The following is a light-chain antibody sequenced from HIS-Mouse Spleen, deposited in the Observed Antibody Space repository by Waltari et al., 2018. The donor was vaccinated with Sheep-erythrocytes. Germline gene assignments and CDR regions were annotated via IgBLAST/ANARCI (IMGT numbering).Light chain of an antibody. CDR3: QQYNSYPLT. V-gene: IGKV1-5*03. CDR2: KAS. CDR1: QSISSW. Sequence: DIQMTQSPSTLSASVGDRVTITCRASQSISSWLAWYQQKPGNAPKLLNYKASSLESGVPSRVSGSGSGTEFTLTISSLQPDDFATYYCQQYNSYPLTFGGGTKVEIK. J-gene: IGKJ4*01.